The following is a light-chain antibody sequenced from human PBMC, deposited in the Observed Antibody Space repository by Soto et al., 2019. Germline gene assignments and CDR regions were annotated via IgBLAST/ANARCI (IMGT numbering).Light chain of an antibody. V-gene: IGLV2-14*01. CDR1: SSDIGGYNY. Sequence: QSALTQPASVSGSPGQSITISCTGTSSDIGGYNYVSWFQQHPGKAPNLMIYEVRNRPSGVSNRFSGSKSGNTASLTISGLQAEDETDYYCSSYTSNNTLVFGTGTKVTVL. CDR2: EVR. J-gene: IGLJ1*01. CDR3: SSYTSNNTLV.